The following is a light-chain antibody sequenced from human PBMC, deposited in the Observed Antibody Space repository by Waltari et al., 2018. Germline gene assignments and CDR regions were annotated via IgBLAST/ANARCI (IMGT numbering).Light chain of an antibody. V-gene: IGKV3-20*01. CDR3: QQYVNSPGT. CDR2: GAL. CDR1: QSLSVAY. J-gene: IGKJ2*01. Sequence: EIVLTQSPGTLSLSPGETATLSCRASQSLSVAYIAWYQPKSGQAPRLLIYGALYRAADIPERFSGSGSGTDFTLTISRLEPEDFAFYYCQQYVNSPGTFGQGTKLESK.